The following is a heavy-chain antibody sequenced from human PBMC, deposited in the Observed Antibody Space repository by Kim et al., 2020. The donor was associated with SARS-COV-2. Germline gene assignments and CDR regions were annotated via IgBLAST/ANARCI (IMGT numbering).Heavy chain of an antibody. J-gene: IGHJ4*02. Sequence: GGSLRLSCEASEFSFSTYSMNWVRQAPGKGLEWISYISSSSSSIYYADSVKGRFTISRDNAKNSLYLQMSSLRDEDTAVYYCAGFSSTYGAKLFDFWGQGTLVTVSS. D-gene: IGHD2-8*01. CDR2: ISSSSSSI. CDR3: AGFSSTYGAKLFDF. CDR1: EFSFSTYS. V-gene: IGHV3-48*02.